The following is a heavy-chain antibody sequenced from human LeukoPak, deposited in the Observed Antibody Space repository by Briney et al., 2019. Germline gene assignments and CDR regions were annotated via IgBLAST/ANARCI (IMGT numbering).Heavy chain of an antibody. CDR1: GFTFSASS. CDR3: SNGYYGLDV. Sequence: GGSLRLSCAASGFTFSASSLNWVRQASGKGLEWVGRVGNRVDNYATPSAESVKGRFIISREDSKNTAYLQMNSLKTDDTAVYYCSNGYYGLDVWGQGTTVTVSS. CDR2: VGNRVDNYAT. J-gene: IGHJ6*02. V-gene: IGHV3-73*01.